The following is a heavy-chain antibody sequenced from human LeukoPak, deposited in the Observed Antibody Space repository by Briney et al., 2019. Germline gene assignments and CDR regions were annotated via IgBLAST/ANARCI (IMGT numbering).Heavy chain of an antibody. CDR3: GYDFWSGYPRYYYMDV. Sequence: PGGSLRLSCAASGFTFSGYWMHWVRHAPGKGLVWVSRTNKEGTGTTYADSVRGRFTISRDNAKNALLLQMNSLRAEDTAVYYCGYDFWSGYPRYYYMDVWGKGTTVTVSS. D-gene: IGHD3-3*01. CDR2: TNKEGTGT. J-gene: IGHJ6*03. CDR1: GFTFSGYW. V-gene: IGHV3-74*01.